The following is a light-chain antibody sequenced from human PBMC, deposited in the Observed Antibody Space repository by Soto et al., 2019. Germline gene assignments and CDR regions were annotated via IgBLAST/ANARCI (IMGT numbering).Light chain of an antibody. CDR2: GAS. J-gene: IGKJ2*01. CDR1: ESVSSN. CDR3: QQRSNWPPYT. Sequence: EIVMTQSPATLSVSPGERATLSCRASESVSSNLAWYQQKPGQAPRLLIYGASSRATGTPARFSGSGSETDFTLTINSLEPEDFAVYYCQQRSNWPPYTFGQGTKVDNK. V-gene: IGKV3-11*01.